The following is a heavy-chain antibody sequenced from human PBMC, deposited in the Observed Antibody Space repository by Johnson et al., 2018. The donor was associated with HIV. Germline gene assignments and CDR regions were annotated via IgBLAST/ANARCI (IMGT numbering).Heavy chain of an antibody. CDR3: AKDRYYDSSGPDAFDI. J-gene: IGHJ3*02. CDR1: GFRFSTYA. V-gene: IGHV3-30*04. D-gene: IGHD3-22*01. Sequence: QVQLVESGGGVVQPGRSLRLSCAASGFRFSTYALHWVRQTPGKGLEWVALISDDGSKIYHADSVKGRFTISRDNSKNTLYLQMNSLRVEDTAMYYCAKDRYYDSSGPDAFDIWGQGTMVTVSS. CDR2: ISDDGSKI.